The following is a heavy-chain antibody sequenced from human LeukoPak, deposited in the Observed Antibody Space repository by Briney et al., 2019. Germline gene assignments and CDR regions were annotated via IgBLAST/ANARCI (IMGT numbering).Heavy chain of an antibody. V-gene: IGHV3-48*03. CDR3: ASKGGFDD. Sequence: RPGGSLRLSCAASGFSFSSYEMNWVRQAPGKGLEWVSYISSSGSAIFYADSVKGRFTISRDNAKNSLFLQMNSLRAEDTAFYYCASKGGFDDWGQGTLVTVSS. D-gene: IGHD2-15*01. J-gene: IGHJ4*02. CDR2: ISSSGSAI. CDR1: GFSFSSYE.